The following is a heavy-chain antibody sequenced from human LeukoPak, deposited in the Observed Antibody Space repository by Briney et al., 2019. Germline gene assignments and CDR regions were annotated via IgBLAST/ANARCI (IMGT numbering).Heavy chain of an antibody. CDR1: GFTFSSYS. D-gene: IGHD3-22*01. V-gene: IGHV3-21*01. CDR2: ISSSSNYI. CDR3: ARDLPYYYDSSGYPP. J-gene: IGHJ4*02. Sequence: GGSLGLSCAASGFTFSSYSMNWVRQAPGKGLEWVSFISSSSNYIYYADSVKGRFTISRDNAKNTLYLQMNSLRAEDTAVYYCARDLPYYYDSSGYPPWGQGTLVTVSS.